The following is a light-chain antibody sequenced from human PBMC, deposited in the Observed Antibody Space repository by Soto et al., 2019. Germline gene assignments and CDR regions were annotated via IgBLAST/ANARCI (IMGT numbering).Light chain of an antibody. J-gene: IGKJ4*02. CDR1: QGMSTY. CDR3: QQLNGYQLA. CDR2: SAS. Sequence: DIQLTQSPSFLSASVGDTVTITCRASQGMSTYLAWYQQKPGKVPKLLIRSASTFQSGVPPRFSGGGSGTEFTLTISTLQPDDSGIYYCQQLNGYQLAFDGGTKVDIK. V-gene: IGKV1-9*01.